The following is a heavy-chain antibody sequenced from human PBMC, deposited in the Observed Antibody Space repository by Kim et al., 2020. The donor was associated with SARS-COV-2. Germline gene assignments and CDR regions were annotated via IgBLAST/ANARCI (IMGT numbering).Heavy chain of an antibody. CDR2: IWYDGSKK. Sequence: GGSLRLSCAASGFTFSSSGMHWVRQAPGKGLEWVAVIWYDGSKKYYADSVKGRFTISRDNSKSTLYLQMNSLRVEDTAVYFCAKGWSGSGWSLTHWGQGARVTVSA. J-gene: IGHJ4*02. V-gene: IGHV3-33*06. CDR1: GFTFSSSG. CDR3: AKGWSGSGWSLTH. D-gene: IGHD6-19*01.